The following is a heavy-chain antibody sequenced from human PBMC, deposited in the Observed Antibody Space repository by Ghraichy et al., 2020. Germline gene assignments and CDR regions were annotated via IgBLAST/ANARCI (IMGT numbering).Heavy chain of an antibody. D-gene: IGHD1-26*01. Sequence: LSLTCAASGFTFTDYWMHWVRQAPGKGLVWVSRIYIDENSATYADSVKGRFTISRDNAKNTLFLQMNSLRVDDTAIYYCASSAGTSYYGTALDYWGQGNLVTVSS. CDR3: ASSAGTSYYGTALDY. CDR2: IYIDENSA. J-gene: IGHJ4*02. CDR1: GFTFTDYW. V-gene: IGHV3-74*01.